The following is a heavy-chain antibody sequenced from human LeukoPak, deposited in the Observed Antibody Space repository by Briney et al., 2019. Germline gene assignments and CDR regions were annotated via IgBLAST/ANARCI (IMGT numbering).Heavy chain of an antibody. J-gene: IGHJ4*02. Sequence: PSETLSLTCTVSGGSISTDYWSWIRQPPGKGLEWIGYIYYSGSTNCNPSLKSRVTISLDTSKNQFSLKLSSVTAADTAVYYCARGTSGYYYASDYWGRGTPVTVSS. CDR1: GGSISTDY. CDR2: IYYSGST. CDR3: ARGTSGYYYASDY. D-gene: IGHD3-22*01. V-gene: IGHV4-59*08.